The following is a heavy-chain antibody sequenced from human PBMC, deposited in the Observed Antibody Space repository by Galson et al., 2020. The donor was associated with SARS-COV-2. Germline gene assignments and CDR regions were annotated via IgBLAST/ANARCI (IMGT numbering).Heavy chain of an antibody. Sequence: SVKVSCKVSGYTLTELSMHWVRQAPGKGLEWMGGFDPEDGETIYAQKFQGRVTMTEDTSTDTAYMELSSLRSEDTAVYYCATAPPMVRGSCFDPWGQGTLVTVSS. V-gene: IGHV1-24*01. CDR3: ATAPPMVRGSCFDP. CDR2: FDPEDGET. D-gene: IGHD3-10*01. J-gene: IGHJ5*02. CDR1: GYTLTELS.